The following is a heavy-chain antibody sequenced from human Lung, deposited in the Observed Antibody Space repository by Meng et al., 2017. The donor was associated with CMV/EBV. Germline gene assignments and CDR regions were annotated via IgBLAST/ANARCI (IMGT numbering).Heavy chain of an antibody. D-gene: IGHD2-2*01. CDR3: AIYCSATTCPPGHDAFDM. CDR2: ITSSSSYI. V-gene: IGHV3-21*01. J-gene: IGHJ3*02. Sequence: GGSLRLSCAASGFNFSTYSMNWVRQAPGKGLEWVSYITSSSSYIYYGDSVRGRFTISRDNAKNSLYLQMNSLRAEDTAVYYCAIYCSATTCPPGHDAFDMWXQGKXVTV. CDR1: GFNFSTYS.